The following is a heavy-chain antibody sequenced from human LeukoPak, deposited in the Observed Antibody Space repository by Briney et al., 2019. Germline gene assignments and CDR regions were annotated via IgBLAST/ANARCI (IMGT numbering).Heavy chain of an antibody. CDR2: INPSGGST. J-gene: IGHJ4*02. CDR3: ARGYSSGYYNY. CDR1: GHTFTTYY. D-gene: IGHD3-22*01. Sequence: ASVKVSCKASGHTFTTYYMHWVRQAPGQRLKWMGIINPSGGSTSYAQKFQGRVTMTRDMSTSTVYMELSSLRSEDTAVYYCARGYSSGYYNYWGQGTLVTVSS. V-gene: IGHV1-46*01.